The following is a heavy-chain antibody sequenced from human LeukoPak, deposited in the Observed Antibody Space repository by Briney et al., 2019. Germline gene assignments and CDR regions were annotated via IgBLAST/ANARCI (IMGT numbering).Heavy chain of an antibody. V-gene: IGHV3-30-3*01. CDR3: ARGPRGPPIGSSSWYLSRY. D-gene: IGHD6-13*01. CDR1: GFTFSSYA. CDR2: ISYDGSNK. Sequence: PGGSLRLSCAASGFTFSSYAMHWVRQAPGKGLEWVAVISYDGSNKYYADSVKGRFTISRDNSKNTLYLQMNSLRAEDTAVYYCARGPRGPPIGSSSWYLSRYWGQGTLVTVSS. J-gene: IGHJ4*02.